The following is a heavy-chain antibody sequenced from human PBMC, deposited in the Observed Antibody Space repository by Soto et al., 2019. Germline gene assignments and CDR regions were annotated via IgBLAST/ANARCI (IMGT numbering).Heavy chain of an antibody. V-gene: IGHV5-51*01. D-gene: IGHD6-19*01. CDR1: GYSFTNYW. CDR2: IFPDDSDA. Sequence: PGESLKISCKGSGYSFTNYWIGWVRQMPGKGLEWMGIIFPDDSDARYSPSFQGQVTISADKSISTAYLQWNSLKLSSVTAADTAVYYCARAGDSSGPVALGYWGQGTLVTVSS. J-gene: IGHJ4*02. CDR3: ARAGDSSGPVALGY.